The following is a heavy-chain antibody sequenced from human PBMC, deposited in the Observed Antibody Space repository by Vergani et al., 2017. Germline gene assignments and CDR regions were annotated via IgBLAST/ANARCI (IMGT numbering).Heavy chain of an antibody. Sequence: EVQLLESGGGLVQPGGSLRLSCAASGFTFSSYAMSWVRQAPGEGLEWVSAISGSGGSTYYADSVKGRFTISRDNSKNTLYLQMNSLRAEDTAVYYWAKGATGWELPLIDYWGQGTLVTVSS. CDR1: GFTFSSYA. V-gene: IGHV3-23*01. CDR2: ISGSGGST. J-gene: IGHJ4*02. D-gene: IGHD1-26*01. CDR3: AKGATGWELPLIDY.